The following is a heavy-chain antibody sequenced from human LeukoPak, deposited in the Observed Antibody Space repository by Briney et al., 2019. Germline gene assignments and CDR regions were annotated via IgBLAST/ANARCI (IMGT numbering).Heavy chain of an antibody. CDR3: TRVAHGDYWFDP. CDR1: GFTFSSYS. CDR2: ISSSSSTI. V-gene: IGHV3-48*01. Sequence: GGSLRLSCAASGFTFSSYSMNWVRQAPGKGLEWVSYISSSSSTIYYADSVKGRFTISRDNAKNSLYLQMNSLRAEDTAVYYCTRVAHGDYWFDPWGQGTQVTVSS. D-gene: IGHD4-17*01. J-gene: IGHJ5*02.